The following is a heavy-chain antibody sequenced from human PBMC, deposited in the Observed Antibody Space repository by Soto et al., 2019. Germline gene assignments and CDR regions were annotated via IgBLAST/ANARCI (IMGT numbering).Heavy chain of an antibody. V-gene: IGHV3-48*02. J-gene: IGHJ6*01. CDR2: ISRSSTRI. CDR3: ARAVTWGLDV. Sequence: EVQLVESGGGLVQPGGSLRLSCAASGFTFSLYSMSWVRQAPGKGLEWVSYISRSSTRIHYADSVKGRFTISRDDVTNSMHLQMNSLRDGDTAVYYCARAVTWGLDVWGQGTTVSISS. CDR1: GFTFSLYS. D-gene: IGHD3-10*01.